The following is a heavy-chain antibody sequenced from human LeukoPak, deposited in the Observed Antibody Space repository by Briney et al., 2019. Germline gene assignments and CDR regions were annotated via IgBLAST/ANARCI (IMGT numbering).Heavy chain of an antibody. CDR2: INSSGSTI. D-gene: IGHD4-17*01. Sequence: GGSLRLSCAASGFTFSSYEMNWVRQAPGKGLEWVSYINSSGSTIYYADSVKGRFTISRDNAKNSLYLQMNSLRAEDTAVYYCARAGDYGDYVFDYWGQGTLVTVSS. J-gene: IGHJ4*02. CDR3: ARAGDYGDYVFDY. V-gene: IGHV3-48*03. CDR1: GFTFSSYE.